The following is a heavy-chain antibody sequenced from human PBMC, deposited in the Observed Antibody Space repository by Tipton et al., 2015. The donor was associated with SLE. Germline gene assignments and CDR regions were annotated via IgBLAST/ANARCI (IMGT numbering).Heavy chain of an antibody. J-gene: IGHJ4*02. Sequence: QVQLVQSGAEVKKPGASVKVSCQASGYTFSNYGISWVRQAPGQGLEWVGWISTYNGNSSQKFQGRVTMTTDTSTSTAYMEMRSLGPDETAVYYCARSARMNSNSWYSFWGQGTLVNVSS. CDR1: GYTFSNYG. CDR2: ISTYNGN. V-gene: IGHV1-18*01. D-gene: IGHD6-13*01. CDR3: ARSARMNSNSWYSF.